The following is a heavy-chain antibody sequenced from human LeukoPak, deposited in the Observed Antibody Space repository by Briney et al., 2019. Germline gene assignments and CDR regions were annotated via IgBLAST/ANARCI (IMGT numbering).Heavy chain of an antibody. J-gene: IGHJ3*02. D-gene: IGHD3-22*01. CDR1: GGSISSGGYS. CDR2: IYHSGST. V-gene: IGHV4-30-2*01. CDR3: ASVYDSTGMGAFDI. Sequence: SQTLSLTCAVSGGSISSGGYSWSWIPQPPGKGLEWIGYIYHSGSTYYNPSLKSRVTIPVDSSTNKFSLKLSSVTAAVTAVYYCASVYDSTGMGAFDIWGQGTMVTVSS.